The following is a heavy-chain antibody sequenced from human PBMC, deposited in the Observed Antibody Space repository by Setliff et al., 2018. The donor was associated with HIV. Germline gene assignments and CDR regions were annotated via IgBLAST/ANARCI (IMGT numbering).Heavy chain of an antibody. CDR3: ARGSGFIEAAGTDY. CDR1: GYTFTKYG. D-gene: IGHD6-13*01. Sequence: ASVKVSCKASGYTFTKYGINWVRQATGQGLEWMGWMNPNSGHTGYAQKFQGRVTITSDTSISTAYMELSSLRSEDTAVYYCARGSGFIEAAGTDYWGQGTLVTVSS. CDR2: MNPNSGHT. V-gene: IGHV1-8*03. J-gene: IGHJ4*02.